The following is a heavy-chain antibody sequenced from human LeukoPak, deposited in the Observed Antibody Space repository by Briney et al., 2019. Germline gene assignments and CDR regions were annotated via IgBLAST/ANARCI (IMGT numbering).Heavy chain of an antibody. J-gene: IGHJ6*02. V-gene: IGHV3-9*01. CDR1: GFAFQNYA. CDR3: AKDTGGNGAYFYAMDV. CDR2: INWNSDTK. Sequence: PGGSLRLSCVESGFAFQNYAMHWVRRPPGKGLEWVSAINWNSDTKAYADSVKGRFTISRDRARNSLYLQMDSLRPEDTALYHCAKDTGGNGAYFYAMDVWGQGTSVTVSS. D-gene: IGHD4-23*01.